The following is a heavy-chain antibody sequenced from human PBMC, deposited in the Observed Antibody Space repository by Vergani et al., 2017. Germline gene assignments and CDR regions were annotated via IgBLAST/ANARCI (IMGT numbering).Heavy chain of an antibody. CDR3: AKDAGFAVTHLEN. J-gene: IGHJ4*02. Sequence: VELLESGGGLVQPGRSLRLSCAASGFTFDDYAMHWVRQAPGKGLEWVSGINWNSDSIAYADSVKGRFTISRDNAKNSLYLQMNRVRSDDTAVYYCAKDAGFAVTHLENWGQGTPVTVSS. CDR2: INWNSDSI. V-gene: IGHV3-9*01. CDR1: GFTFDDYA. D-gene: IGHD4-17*01.